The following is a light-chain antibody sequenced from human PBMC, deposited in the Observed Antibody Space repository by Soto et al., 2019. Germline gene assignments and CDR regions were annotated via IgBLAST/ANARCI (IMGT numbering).Light chain of an antibody. CDR3: QQYGCSPRDT. Sequence: EIVLTQSPGTLSLSPGERATLSCRASQSVSSSYLAWYQQKPGQAPRLLIYGASSRATGIPDRFSGSGSGTDFTLTISRLEPEDFAVYYCQQYGCSPRDTFGQGTKLEIK. V-gene: IGKV3-20*01. CDR2: GAS. J-gene: IGKJ2*01. CDR1: QSVSSSY.